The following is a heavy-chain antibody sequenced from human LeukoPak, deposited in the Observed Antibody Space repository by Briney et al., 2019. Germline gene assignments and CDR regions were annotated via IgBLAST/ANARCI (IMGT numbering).Heavy chain of an antibody. CDR3: AGDTAMVKTFDY. CDR1: GGSFSGYY. CDR2: IYTSGST. D-gene: IGHD5-18*01. J-gene: IGHJ4*02. V-gene: IGHV4-4*07. Sequence: PSETLSLTCAVYGGSFSGYYWSWIRQPAGKGLEWIGRIYTSGSTNYNPSLKSRVTMSVDTSKNQFSLKLSSVTAADTAVYYCAGDTAMVKTFDYWGQGTLVTISS.